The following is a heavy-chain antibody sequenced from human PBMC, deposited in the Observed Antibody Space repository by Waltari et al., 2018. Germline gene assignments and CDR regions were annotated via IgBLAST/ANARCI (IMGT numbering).Heavy chain of an antibody. CDR1: GGTFSSYA. V-gene: IGHV1-69*12. CDR3: ARQRDSGSYYAADAFDI. J-gene: IGHJ3*02. CDR2: IIPIFGAG. D-gene: IGHD1-26*01. Sequence: QVQLVQSGAEVKKPGSSVKVSCKASGGTFSSYALSWVRQAPGQGLEWMGGIIPIFGAGNYAQKFQGRVTITADEPTSTAYMELSSLRPEDMAVYYCARQRDSGSYYAADAFDIWGQGTMVTVSS.